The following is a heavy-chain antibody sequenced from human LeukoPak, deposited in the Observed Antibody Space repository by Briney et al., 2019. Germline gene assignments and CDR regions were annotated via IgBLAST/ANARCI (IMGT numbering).Heavy chain of an antibody. V-gene: IGHV1-2*06. CDR1: AYTFTDYY. J-gene: IGHJ5*02. CDR3: ARDHYDILTGSNWFDP. D-gene: IGHD3-9*01. Sequence: GASVKVSCKASAYTFTDYYVHWVRQAPGQGLEWMGRINPSSGDTNYAQNFQGRVTITRDTSASTAYMELSSLRSEDTAVYYCARDHYDILTGSNWFDPWGQGTLVTVSS. CDR2: INPSSGDT.